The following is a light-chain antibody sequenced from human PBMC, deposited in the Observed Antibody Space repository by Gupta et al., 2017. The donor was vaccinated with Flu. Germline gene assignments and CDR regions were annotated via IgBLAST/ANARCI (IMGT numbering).Light chain of an antibody. Sequence: QPVVTQEASLTVSPGGTVTLTCGSTIGAVTSGHYPYWFQQKPGQAPTTLMYDTTNKHSWTPAWVSGSLLAGTVAMTLSGAQPEDESEYYCLHYFKGDWVFGGGTKLTVL. CDR1: IGAVTSGHY. V-gene: IGLV7-46*01. CDR3: LHYFKGDWV. CDR2: DTT. J-gene: IGLJ3*02.